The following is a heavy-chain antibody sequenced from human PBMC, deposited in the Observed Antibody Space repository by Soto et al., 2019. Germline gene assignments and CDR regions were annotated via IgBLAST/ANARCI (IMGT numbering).Heavy chain of an antibody. CDR1: GFTFSSYS. D-gene: IGHD3-10*01. CDR2: ISSSSSYI. J-gene: IGHJ6*02. CDR3: AREITMVRGVIASDYGMDV. V-gene: IGHV3-21*01. Sequence: GGSLRLSCAASGFTFSSYSMNWVRQAPGKGLEWVSSISSSSSYIYYADSVKGRFTISRDNAKNSLYLQMNSLRAEDTAVYYCAREITMVRGVIASDYGMDVWGQGTTVTVSS.